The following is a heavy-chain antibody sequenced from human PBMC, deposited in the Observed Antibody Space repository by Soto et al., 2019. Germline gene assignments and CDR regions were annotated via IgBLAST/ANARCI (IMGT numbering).Heavy chain of an antibody. CDR3: ARDRAYYYDSSGYYYGY. Sequence: TGGSLRLSCAASGFSFSTYNMNWVRQAPGRGLEWVSYISSRSSTIYHADSVKGRFTISRDNAKNSLYLQMNSLRAEDTAVYYCARDRAYYYDSSGYYYGYWGQGTLVTVSS. V-gene: IGHV3-48*04. D-gene: IGHD3-22*01. J-gene: IGHJ4*02. CDR2: ISSRSSTI. CDR1: GFSFSTYN.